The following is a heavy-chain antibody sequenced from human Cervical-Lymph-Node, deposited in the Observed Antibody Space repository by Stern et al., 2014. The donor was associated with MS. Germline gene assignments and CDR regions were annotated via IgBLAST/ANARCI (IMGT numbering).Heavy chain of an antibody. CDR3: ALSSETSDRWYSLGYDL. D-gene: IGHD6-13*01. V-gene: IGHV1-69*01. J-gene: IGHJ5*02. Sequence: VQLVESGAEVTKPASSVKVSCKASGGTLSKFPSSLVRQAPRQGLEWMGGTFHVFGTPTYAQEYRGRVTITADVSTSTVYMELSSLRSDDTAVYYCALSSETSDRWYSLGYDLWGQGTLVTVSS. CDR2: TFHVFGTP. CDR1: GGTLSKFP.